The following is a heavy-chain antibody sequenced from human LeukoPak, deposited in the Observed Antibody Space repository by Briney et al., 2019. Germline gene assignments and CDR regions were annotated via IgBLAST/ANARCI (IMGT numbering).Heavy chain of an antibody. D-gene: IGHD6-6*01. CDR2: ISYDGSNK. CDR1: GFTFSSYA. V-gene: IGHV3-30-3*01. CDR3: ARAEQLALPFDY. J-gene: IGHJ4*02. Sequence: GGSLRLSCAASGFTFSSYAMHWVRQAPGKGLEWVAVISYDGSNKYYADSVKGRFTISRDNSKNTLYLQMNSLRAEDTAVYYRARAEQLALPFDYWGQGTLVTVSS.